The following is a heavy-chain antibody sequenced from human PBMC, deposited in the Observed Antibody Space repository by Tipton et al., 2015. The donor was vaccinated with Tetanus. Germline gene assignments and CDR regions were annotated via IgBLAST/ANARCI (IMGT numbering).Heavy chain of an antibody. V-gene: IGHV4-30-4*01. Sequence: TLSLTCSVSGDSIRSEDYYWGWIRQSPGKGLEWLGYIYYSGSTYNNPSLKSRVSISLDASKNQFSLSLNSVTAADSVTYYCARLTCSSPSCYYYYYYYVDVWGTGTAVAVSS. J-gene: IGHJ6*03. CDR3: ARLTCSSPSCYYYYYYYVDV. D-gene: IGHD2-2*01. CDR1: GDSIRSEDYY. CDR2: IYYSGST.